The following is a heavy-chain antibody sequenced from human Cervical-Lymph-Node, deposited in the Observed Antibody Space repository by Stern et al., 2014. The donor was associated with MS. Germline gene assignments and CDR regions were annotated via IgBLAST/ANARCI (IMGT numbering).Heavy chain of an antibody. Sequence: QVQLVQSGTEVKKPGSSVKISCKASGGTFHVYAMNWLRQTPGQGLELMGGIIPIIGTANYAQKFPGRVTITTDESTRTTSMQLSSLRSDDAAVYYCARDGRHTHQYGMDVWGQGTTVTVSS. V-gene: IGHV1-69*01. CDR1: GGTFHVYA. CDR2: IIPIIGTA. J-gene: IGHJ6*02. CDR3: ARDGRHTHQYGMDV.